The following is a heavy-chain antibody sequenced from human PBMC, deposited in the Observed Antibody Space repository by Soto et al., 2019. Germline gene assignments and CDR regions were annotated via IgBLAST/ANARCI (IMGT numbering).Heavy chain of an antibody. CDR2: ISAYNGNT. Sequence: QVQLVQSGAEVKKPGASVKVSCKASGYTFTSYGIIWVRQAPGQGLEWMGWISAYNGNTNYAQKLQGRVTMTTDTSTSTAYMELRSLRSDDTAVYYCARADPGIAVAGTRGAEYFQHWGQGTLVTVSS. CDR3: ARADPGIAVAGTRGAEYFQH. CDR1: GYTFTSYG. D-gene: IGHD6-19*01. V-gene: IGHV1-18*01. J-gene: IGHJ1*01.